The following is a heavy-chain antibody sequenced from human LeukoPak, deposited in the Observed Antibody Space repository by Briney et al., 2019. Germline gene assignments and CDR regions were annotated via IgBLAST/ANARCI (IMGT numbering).Heavy chain of an antibody. J-gene: IGHJ5*02. V-gene: IGHV4-59*08. D-gene: IGHD6-13*01. Sequence: SETLSLTCTVSGGSISSYYWSWIRQPPGKGLEWIGYIYYSGSTNYNPSLKSRVTISVVTSKNQFSLKLSSVTAADTAVYYCARAYFSSWYMNWFDPWGQGTLVTVSS. CDR3: ARAYFSSWYMNWFDP. CDR1: GGSISSYY. CDR2: IYYSGST.